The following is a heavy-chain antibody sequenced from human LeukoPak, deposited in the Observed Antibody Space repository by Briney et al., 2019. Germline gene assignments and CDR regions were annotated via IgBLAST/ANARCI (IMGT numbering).Heavy chain of an antibody. J-gene: IGHJ5*02. CDR2: ISGSGGST. V-gene: IGHV3-23*01. CDR1: GFTFSTYA. Sequence: GQSLRLSCAPSGFTFSTYAMSWVRQAPGKGLEWVSAISGSGGSTYYADSVKGRFTISRDNSKNTLYLKMVSQRAEDTAVYDCVLGQHRSYWFDPWGQGTLVTVSS. CDR3: VLGQHRSYWFDP. D-gene: IGHD2-21*01.